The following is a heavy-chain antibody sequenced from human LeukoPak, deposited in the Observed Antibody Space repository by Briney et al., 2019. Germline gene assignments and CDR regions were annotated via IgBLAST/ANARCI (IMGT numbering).Heavy chain of an antibody. CDR1: GGSISSSSYY. V-gene: IGHV4-39*01. D-gene: IGHD6-6*01. J-gene: IGHJ4*02. Sequence: SETLSLTCTVSGGSISSSSYYWGWIRQPPGKGLEWIGSMYYSGTTYYNPSLKSRVTIFVDTSKNQFSLKLSSVTAADTAVYYCARHNIAATLFDYWGQGTLVTVSS. CDR3: ARHNIAATLFDY. CDR2: MYYSGTT.